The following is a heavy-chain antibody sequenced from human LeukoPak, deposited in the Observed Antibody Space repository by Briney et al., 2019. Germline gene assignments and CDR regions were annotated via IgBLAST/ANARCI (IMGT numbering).Heavy chain of an antibody. CDR2: ISGSGGST. Sequence: GGSLRLSCAASGFTFSSYAMSWVRQAPGKGLEWVSAISGSGGSTYYADSVKGRFTISRDNSKNTLYLQMNSLRAEDMAVYYCAKGAFGELGRYNWFDPWGQGTLVTVSS. CDR1: GFTFSSYA. V-gene: IGHV3-23*01. D-gene: IGHD3-10*01. CDR3: AKGAFGELGRYNWFDP. J-gene: IGHJ5*02.